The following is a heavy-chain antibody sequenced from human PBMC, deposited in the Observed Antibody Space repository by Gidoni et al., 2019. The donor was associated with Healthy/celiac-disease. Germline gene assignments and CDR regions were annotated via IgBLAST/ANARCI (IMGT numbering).Heavy chain of an antibody. CDR2: IYHSGST. CDR3: ARVGMMGATGGQH. D-gene: IGHD1-26*01. J-gene: IGHJ1*01. Sequence: CSWVRQPPGKGLEWIGEIYHSGSTNYNPSLKSRVTISVDKSKNQFSLKLSSVTAADTAVYYCARVGMMGATGGQHWGQGTLVTVSS. V-gene: IGHV4-4*02.